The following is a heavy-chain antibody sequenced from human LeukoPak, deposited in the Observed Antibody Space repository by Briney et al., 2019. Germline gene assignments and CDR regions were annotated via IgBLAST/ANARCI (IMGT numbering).Heavy chain of an antibody. J-gene: IGHJ4*02. Sequence: PGGSLRLSCAASGFTFSAHCMTWVRKAPGGGREWVANIKEDGSEKYYVDSVRGRFTISRDIAKNSLYLQMNSLRADDTAVYYCARDLYSHYWGQGTLVTVSS. V-gene: IGHV3-7*01. CDR1: GFTFSAHC. CDR3: ARDLYSHY. CDR2: IKEDGSEK. D-gene: IGHD2-21*01.